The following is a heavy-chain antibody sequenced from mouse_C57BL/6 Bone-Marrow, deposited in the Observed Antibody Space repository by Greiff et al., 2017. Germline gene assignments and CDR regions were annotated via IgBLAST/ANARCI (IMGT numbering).Heavy chain of an antibody. Sequence: VQLQQSGAELVKPGASVKLSCTASGFNIKDYYMHWVKQRTEQGLEWIGRIDPEDGETKYAPKFKGKATITADTSSNTAYLQLSSLTSEDTAVYYCARWDGSSFDYAMDYWGQGTSVTVSS. CDR3: ARWDGSSFDYAMDY. D-gene: IGHD1-1*01. CDR2: IDPEDGET. V-gene: IGHV14-2*01. J-gene: IGHJ4*01. CDR1: GFNIKDYY.